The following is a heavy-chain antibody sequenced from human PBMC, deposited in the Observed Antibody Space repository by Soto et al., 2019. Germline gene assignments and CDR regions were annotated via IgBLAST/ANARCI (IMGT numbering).Heavy chain of an antibody. J-gene: IGHJ1*01. V-gene: IGHV1-69*13. Sequence: ASVKVSCKASGGTFSSYAISWVRQAPGQGLEWMGGIIPIFGTANYAQKSQGRVTITADESTSTAYMELSSLRSEDTAVYYCARDSTGVPAVADLGSGYFHHWGQGSLVTVSS. CDR2: IIPIFGTA. CDR1: GGTFSSYA. CDR3: ARDSTGVPAVADLGSGYFHH. D-gene: IGHD6-19*01.